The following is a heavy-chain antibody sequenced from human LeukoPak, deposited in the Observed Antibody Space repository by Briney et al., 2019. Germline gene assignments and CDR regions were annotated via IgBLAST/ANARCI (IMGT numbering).Heavy chain of an antibody. CDR1: GGSISSSGCF. D-gene: IGHD3-22*01. V-gene: IGHV4-39*01. J-gene: IGHJ4*02. CDR2: IYYSGTT. CDR3: ASLRGLRYSDSSGYYYHFDC. Sequence: SETLSLTCTVSGGSISSSGCFWGWIRQPPGKGLEGIGSIYYSGTTYYTPSLKSRLTISADTSKNQFSLKLSSVTAADTAVYYCASLRGLRYSDSSGYYYHFDCWGQGTLVTVSS.